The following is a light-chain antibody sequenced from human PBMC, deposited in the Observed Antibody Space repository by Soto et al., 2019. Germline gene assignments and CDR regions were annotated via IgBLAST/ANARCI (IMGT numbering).Light chain of an antibody. CDR3: QQYNSYSQT. CDR2: AAS. Sequence: DIQMTQSPSTLSASVGDRVTITCRASQSISSWLAWYQQKPGKAPKLLIYAASSSESGVTLRFSGSGSGAEFTLTISSLQPDDFATYYCQQYNSYSQTFGQGTKVEIK. CDR1: QSISSW. J-gene: IGKJ1*01. V-gene: IGKV1-5*01.